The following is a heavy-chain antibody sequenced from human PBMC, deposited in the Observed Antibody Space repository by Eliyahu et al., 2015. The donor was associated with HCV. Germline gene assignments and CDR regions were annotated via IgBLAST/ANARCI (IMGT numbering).Heavy chain of an antibody. CDR3: ARDMEYQLLDDYYYYGMDV. J-gene: IGHJ6*02. D-gene: IGHD2-2*01. Sequence: QVQLQESGPGLVKPSETLSLTCTVSGGSISSYYWSWIRQPPGKGLEWIGYIYYSGSTNYNPSLKSRVTISVDTSKNQFSLKLSSVTAADTAVYYCARDMEYQLLDDYYYYGMDVWGQGTTVTVSS. CDR2: IYYSGST. CDR1: GGSISSYY. V-gene: IGHV4-59*01.